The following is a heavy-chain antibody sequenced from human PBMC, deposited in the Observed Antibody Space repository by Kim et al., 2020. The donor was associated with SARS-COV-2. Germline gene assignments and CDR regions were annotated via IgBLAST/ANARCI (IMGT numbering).Heavy chain of an antibody. CDR1: GYTFTSYG. CDR3: ARDIRKWLRSRIAVASLASDSYYYGMDV. D-gene: IGHD6-19*01. CDR2: ISAYNGNT. J-gene: IGHJ6*02. Sequence: ASVKVSCKASGYTFTSYGISWVRQAPGQGLEWMGWISAYNGNTNYAQKLQGRVTMTTDTSTSTAYMELRSLRSDDTAVYYCARDIRKWLRSRIAVASLASDSYYYGMDVWGQGTTVTVSS. V-gene: IGHV1-18*01.